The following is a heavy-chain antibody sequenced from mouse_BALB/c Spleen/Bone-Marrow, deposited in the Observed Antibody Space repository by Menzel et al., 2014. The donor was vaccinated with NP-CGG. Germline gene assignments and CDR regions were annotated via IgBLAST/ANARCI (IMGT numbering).Heavy chain of an antibody. V-gene: IGHV1-5*01. CDR2: IYPGNSDT. D-gene: IGHD2-1*01. CDR1: GYTFTSYW. CDR3: TRDYGNSWYFDV. J-gene: IGHJ1*01. Sequence: EVQLQQSGTALARPGASVQMSCKASGYTFTSYWMHWGKQRPGQGLEWIGAIYPGNSDTNYNQNFKGKAKLTAVTSSSTAYMELSSLTNEDSAVYYCTRDYGNSWYFDVWGAGTTVTVSS.